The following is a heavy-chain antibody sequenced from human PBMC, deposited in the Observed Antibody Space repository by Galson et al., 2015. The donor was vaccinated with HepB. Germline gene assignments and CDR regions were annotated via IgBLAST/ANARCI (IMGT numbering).Heavy chain of an antibody. V-gene: IGHV5-51*03. J-gene: IGHJ4*02. D-gene: IGHD2-2*01. CDR3: VRYCSTTNCPPDY. Sequence: QSGAEVKKPGESLKISCQGSGYRFSISWIGWVRQMPGKGLEWMGFIYPGDPGTILRYSPSFEGQFTIPADKTISTSYLQWSSLKASDTAIYFCVRYCSTTNCPPDYWGQGTPVTVSS. CDR2: IYPGDPGT. CDR1: GYRFSISW.